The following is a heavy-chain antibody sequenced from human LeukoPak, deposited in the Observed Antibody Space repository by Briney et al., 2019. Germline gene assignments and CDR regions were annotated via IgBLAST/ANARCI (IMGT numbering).Heavy chain of an antibody. Sequence: ASVKVPCKASGYTFTGYYMHWVRQAPGQGLEWMGWINPNSGGTNYAQKFQGRVTMTRDTSISTAYMELSRLRSDDTAVYYCARVVVPAAIGWFDPWGQGTLVTVSS. D-gene: IGHD2-2*01. CDR2: INPNSGGT. J-gene: IGHJ5*02. CDR3: ARVVVPAAIGWFDP. V-gene: IGHV1-2*02. CDR1: GYTFTGYY.